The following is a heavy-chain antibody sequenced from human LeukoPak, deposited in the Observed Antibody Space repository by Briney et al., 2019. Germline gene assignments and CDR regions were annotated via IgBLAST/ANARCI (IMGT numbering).Heavy chain of an antibody. D-gene: IGHD2-15*01. Sequence: PGGSLRLSCAASGFTFSSYSMNWVRQAPGKGLEWVSSIGSSSSYIYYADSVKGRFTISRDNAKNSLYLQMNSLRAEDTAVYYCARECSGGSCSDYWGQGTLVTVSS. V-gene: IGHV3-21*01. CDR3: ARECSGGSCSDY. CDR1: GFTFSSYS. CDR2: IGSSSSYI. J-gene: IGHJ4*02.